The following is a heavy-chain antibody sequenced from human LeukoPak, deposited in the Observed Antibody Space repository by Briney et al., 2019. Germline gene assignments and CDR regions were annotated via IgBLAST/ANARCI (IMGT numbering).Heavy chain of an antibody. J-gene: IGHJ4*02. CDR3: ARGSVGSTKRYYFDY. CDR1: GFTFSAYS. V-gene: IGHV3-48*02. CDR2: ITTSSTTI. Sequence: PGGSLRLSCAASGFTFSAYSMNWVRQAPGKGLEWVSYITTSSTTIYYADFVKGRFTISRDSAKNSLYLEMNSLRDEDTAVYYCARGSVGSTKRYYFDYWGQGTLVTVSS. D-gene: IGHD1-26*01.